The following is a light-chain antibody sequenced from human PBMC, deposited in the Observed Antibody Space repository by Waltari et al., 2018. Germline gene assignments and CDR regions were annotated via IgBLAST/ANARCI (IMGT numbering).Light chain of an antibody. CDR1: QSVSSN. Sequence: EIVMTQSPATLSVSPGERATLSCRASQSVSSNLAWYQQKPGQAPRPLIYGGSTRATCIPASFSGSGSGTEFTLTISSLQSEDFAVYYCQQYNNWPPLTFGGGTKVEIK. V-gene: IGKV3-15*01. CDR2: GGS. CDR3: QQYNNWPPLT. J-gene: IGKJ4*01.